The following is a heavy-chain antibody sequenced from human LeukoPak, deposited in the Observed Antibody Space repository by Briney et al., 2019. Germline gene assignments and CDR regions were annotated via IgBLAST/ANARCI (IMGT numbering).Heavy chain of an antibody. CDR1: GFTFSSYG. J-gene: IGHJ4*02. CDR2: IWYDGSNK. CDR3: ARDGYSSGWAHAFDY. V-gene: IGHV3-33*01. Sequence: PGRSLRLSCAASGFTFSSYGMHWVRQAPGKGLEWVAVIWYDGSNKYYADSVKGRFTISRDNSKNTLYLQVNSLRAEDTALYYCARDGYSSGWAHAFDYWGQGTLVTVSS. D-gene: IGHD6-19*01.